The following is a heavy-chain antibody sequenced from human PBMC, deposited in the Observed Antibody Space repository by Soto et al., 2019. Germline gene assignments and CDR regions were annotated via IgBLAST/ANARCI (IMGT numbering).Heavy chain of an antibody. CDR3: AKALQRGFFDYGMDV. V-gene: IGHV3-23*01. D-gene: IGHD3-3*01. Sequence: EVQLLESGGGLVQPGGSLRLSCAASGFTFNSYAISWVRQAPGKGLEWVSAISGSGISTFYADSVKGRFTISRDNSNNTLYLQMNSLRADDTAVYYCAKALQRGFFDYGMDVWGQGTPVTVSS. CDR2: ISGSGIST. CDR1: GFTFNSYA. J-gene: IGHJ6*02.